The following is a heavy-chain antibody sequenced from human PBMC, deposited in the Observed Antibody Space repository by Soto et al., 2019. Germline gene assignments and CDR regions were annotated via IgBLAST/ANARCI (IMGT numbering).Heavy chain of an antibody. CDR1: GFAFSGYG. D-gene: IGHD1-1*01. J-gene: IGHJ4*02. CDR3: AKEFGMAPGNI. CDR2: ISSDGSNK. Sequence: QVQLVESGGGVGQPGRSLRLSCAASGFAFSGYGMHWVRQAPGKGLEWVAVISSDGSNKYYLDSVKGRFTISRDNSKNTLFLQMNSLRPEDTAVYYCAKEFGMAPGNIWGQGTLVTVSS. V-gene: IGHV3-30*18.